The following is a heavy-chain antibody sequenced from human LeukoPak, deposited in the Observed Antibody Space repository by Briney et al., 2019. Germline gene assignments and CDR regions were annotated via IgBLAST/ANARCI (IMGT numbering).Heavy chain of an antibody. D-gene: IGHD6-13*01. V-gene: IGHV1-8*01. Sequence: GASVKVSCKASGYTFTSYDINWVRQATGQGLEWMGWMNPNSGNTGYAQKFQGRVTMTRNTSVSTAYMELSSLRSEDTAVYYCARGPRAAAGVRHLNYWGQGTLVTVSS. CDR3: ARGPRAAAGVRHLNY. CDR1: GYTFTSYD. J-gene: IGHJ4*02. CDR2: MNPNSGNT.